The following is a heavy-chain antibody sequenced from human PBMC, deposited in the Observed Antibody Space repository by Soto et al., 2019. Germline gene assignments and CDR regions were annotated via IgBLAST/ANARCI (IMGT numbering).Heavy chain of an antibody. J-gene: IGHJ6*02. CDR2: IYPGDSDT. CDR1: GYSFTSYR. Sequence: SLKISCKGSGYSFTSYRIGWVRQMPGKGLEWMGIIYPGDSDTRYSPSFQGQVTISADKSISTAYLQWSSLKASDTAMYYCARSEQWLVPHYYYYYGMDVWGQGTTVTVSS. D-gene: IGHD6-19*01. V-gene: IGHV5-51*01. CDR3: ARSEQWLVPHYYYYYGMDV.